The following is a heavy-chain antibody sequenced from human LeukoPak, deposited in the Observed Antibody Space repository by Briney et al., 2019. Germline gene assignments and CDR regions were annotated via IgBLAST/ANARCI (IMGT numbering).Heavy chain of an antibody. CDR1: GFTVSSNY. V-gene: IGHV3-53*01. CDR2: IYSGGSK. CDR3: ARATDGYNWGPLDC. D-gene: IGHD5-24*01. Sequence: GGSLRLFCAASGFTVSSNYVMWVRQAPGEGLEGVSVIYSGGSKYYADSVKGRFPISRDNSKNTLYLQMNSLRAEDTAVYYCARATDGYNWGPLDCCGEATLATVSS. J-gene: IGHJ4*02.